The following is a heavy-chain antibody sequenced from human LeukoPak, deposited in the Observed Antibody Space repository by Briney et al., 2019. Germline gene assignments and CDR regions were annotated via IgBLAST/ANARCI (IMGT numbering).Heavy chain of an antibody. CDR2: MSGGGSYI. V-gene: IGHV3-21*01. J-gene: IGHJ4*02. Sequence: PGGSLRLSCAVSGFTFGDYSMIWVRQAPGRGLEFVSSMSGGGSYIFYADSLKGRFTVSRDNAKGSLYLQMNSLRAEDTAVYYCARDQIRPRDWGQGTLVTVSS. CDR1: GFTFGDYS. CDR3: ARDQIRPRD.